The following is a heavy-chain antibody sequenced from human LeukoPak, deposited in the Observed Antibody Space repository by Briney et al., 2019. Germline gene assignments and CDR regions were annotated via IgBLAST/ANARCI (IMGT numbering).Heavy chain of an antibody. V-gene: IGHV3-30*02. D-gene: IGHD2-8*01. J-gene: IGHJ4*02. CDR3: AKDWVDCTNGVCRKGYFDY. Sequence: GGSLRLSCAASGFTVSSNYMSWVRQAPGKGLEWVAFIRYDGSNKYYADSVKGRFTISRDNSKNTLYLQMNSLRAEDTAVYYCAKDWVDCTNGVCRKGYFDYWGQGTLVTVSS. CDR1: GFTVSSNY. CDR2: IRYDGSNK.